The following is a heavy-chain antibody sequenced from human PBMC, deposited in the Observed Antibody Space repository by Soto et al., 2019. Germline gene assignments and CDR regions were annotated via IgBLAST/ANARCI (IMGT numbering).Heavy chain of an antibody. J-gene: IGHJ6*02. V-gene: IGHV5-10-1*01. Sequence: GESLKISCKGSGYSFTSYWISWVRQMPGKGLEWMGRIDPSDSYTNYSPSLQGHVTISADKSISTAYLQWSSLKASDTAMYYCAGIYSYGYYYYGMDVWGQGTTVTVS. CDR2: IDPSDSYT. D-gene: IGHD5-18*01. CDR3: AGIYSYGYYYYGMDV. CDR1: GYSFTSYW.